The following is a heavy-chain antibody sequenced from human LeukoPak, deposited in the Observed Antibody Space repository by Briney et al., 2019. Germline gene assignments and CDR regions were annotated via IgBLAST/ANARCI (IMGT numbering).Heavy chain of an antibody. CDR2: ISAYNGNT. CDR1: GYTFTSYG. V-gene: IGHV1-18*01. Sequence: GASVKVSCKASGYTFTSYGISWVRQAPGQGLEWMGWISAYNGNTNYAQKLQGRVTMTTDTSTSTAYMELRSLRSDDTAVYYCARDSSPYYDFWSGPTEYFQHWGQGTLVTVSS. D-gene: IGHD3-3*01. CDR3: ARDSSPYYDFWSGPTEYFQH. J-gene: IGHJ1*01.